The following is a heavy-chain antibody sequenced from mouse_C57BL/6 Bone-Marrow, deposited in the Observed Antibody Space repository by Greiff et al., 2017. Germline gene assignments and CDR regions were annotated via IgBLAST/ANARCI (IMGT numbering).Heavy chain of an antibody. V-gene: IGHV1-78*01. CDR2: IYPRDGST. CDR1: GYTFTDHT. J-gene: IGHJ3*01. CDR3: ARRYDYGGAWFAY. Sequence: VQLQQSDAELVKPGASVKISCKVSGYTFTDHTIHWMKQRPEQGLEWIGYIYPRDGSTKYNEKFKGKATLTADKSSRTAYMQLNSLTSEDSAVYFCARRYDYGGAWFAYRGQGTLVTVSA. D-gene: IGHD2-4*01.